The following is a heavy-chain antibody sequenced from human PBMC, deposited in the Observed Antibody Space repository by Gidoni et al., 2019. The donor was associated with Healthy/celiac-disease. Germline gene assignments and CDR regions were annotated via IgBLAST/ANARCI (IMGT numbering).Heavy chain of an antibody. V-gene: IGHV3-49*04. CDR1: GFTFGDYA. D-gene: IGHD2-2*01. CDR2: IRSKAYGGTT. CDR3: TRDRVYCSSTSCYVYYYYGMDV. J-gene: IGHJ6*02. Sequence: EVQLVESGGGLVQPGRSLRLSCTASGFTFGDYAMSWVRQAPGKGLEWVGFIRSKAYGGTTEYDASVKGRFTISRDDSKSIAYLQMNSLKTEDTAVYYCTRDRVYCSSTSCYVYYYYGMDVWGQGTTVTVSS.